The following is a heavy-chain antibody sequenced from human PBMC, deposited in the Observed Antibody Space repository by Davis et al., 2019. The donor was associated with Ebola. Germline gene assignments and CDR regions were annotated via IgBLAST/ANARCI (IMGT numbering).Heavy chain of an antibody. CDR1: GFTFDDYA. V-gene: IGHV3-9*01. CDR3: AGATRGWFDP. D-gene: IGHD1-26*01. CDR2: ISWNSGGI. J-gene: IGHJ5*02. Sequence: SLKISCAASGFTFDDYAMHWVRQAPGKGLEWVSGISWNSGGIGYADSVKGRFTISRDNAKNTLYLQMNSLRAEDTAVYYCAGATRGWFDPWGQGTLVTVSS.